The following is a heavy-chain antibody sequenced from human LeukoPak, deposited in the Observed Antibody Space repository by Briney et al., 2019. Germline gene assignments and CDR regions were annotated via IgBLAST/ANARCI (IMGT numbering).Heavy chain of an antibody. D-gene: IGHD3-22*01. CDR1: GYTFTVYY. J-gene: IGHJ4*02. CDR2: IIPIFGTA. CDR3: DTYYYDSSGYYFDY. Sequence: SVKVSCKASGYTFTVYYMHWVRQAPGQGLEWMGGIIPIFGTANYAQKFQGRVTITADESTSTAYMELSSLRSEDTAVYYCDTYYYDSSGYYFDYWGQGTLVTVSS. V-gene: IGHV1-69*13.